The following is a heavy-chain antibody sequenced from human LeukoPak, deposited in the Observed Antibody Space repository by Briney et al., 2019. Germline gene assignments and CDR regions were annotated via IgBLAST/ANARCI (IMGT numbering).Heavy chain of an antibody. CDR3: ARASRVPAAIDY. V-gene: IGHV4-34*01. CDR1: GGSFSGYY. CDR2: INHSGST. Sequence: PSETLSLTCAVYGGSFSGYYWSWIRQPPGKGLERIGEINHSGSTNYNPSLKSRVTISVDTSKNQFSLKLSSVTAADTAVYYCARASRVPAAIDYWGQGTLVTVSS. J-gene: IGHJ4*02. D-gene: IGHD2-2*01.